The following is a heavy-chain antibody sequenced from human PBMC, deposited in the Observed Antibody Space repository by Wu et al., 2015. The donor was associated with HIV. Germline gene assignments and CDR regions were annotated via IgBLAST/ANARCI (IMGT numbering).Heavy chain of an antibody. V-gene: IGHV1-18*01. CDR1: GYTFISYG. J-gene: IGHJ4*02. CDR2: ISAYNGNT. D-gene: IGHD4-17*01. CDR3: TKCASRNDFGDFEYYFDY. Sequence: QVQLVQSGAEVKKPGASVKVSCKASGYTFISYGISWVRQAPGQGLEWMGWISAYNGNTNYAQKFQGRVTMTRDTSTSTVYMELSSLRSEDTAVYYCTKCASRNDFGDFEYYFDYWGQGTLVTVSS.